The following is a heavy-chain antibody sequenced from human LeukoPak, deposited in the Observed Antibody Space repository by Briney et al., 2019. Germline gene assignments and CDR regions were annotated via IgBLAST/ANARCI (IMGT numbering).Heavy chain of an antibody. CDR3: ARGGVYRSGSYYLYYFDY. CDR1: RFIFIRHA. D-gene: IGHD3-22*01. Sequence: GRSLRLSCVASRFIFIRHAMHWVRQAPGKGLEWVALISYDGSNKYYADSVKGRFTISRDNSKNTLYLQMNSLRAEDTAVYYCARGGVYRSGSYYLYYFDYWGQGTLVTVSS. J-gene: IGHJ4*02. CDR2: ISYDGSNK. V-gene: IGHV3-30-3*01.